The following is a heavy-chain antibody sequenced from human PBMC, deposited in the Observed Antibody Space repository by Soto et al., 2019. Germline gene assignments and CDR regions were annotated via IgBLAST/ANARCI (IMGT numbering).Heavy chain of an antibody. Sequence: QVQLVQSGAEVKKPGSSVKVSCKASGCTFSSYTISWVRQSPGQGLEWMGRIIPILGIANYAQKFQGRVTITADKSTSTAYMELSSLRSEDTAVYYCARVESSGSYILFDYWGQGTLVTVSS. CDR1: GCTFSSYT. J-gene: IGHJ4*02. CDR2: IIPILGIA. CDR3: ARVESSGSYILFDY. V-gene: IGHV1-69*02. D-gene: IGHD3-10*01.